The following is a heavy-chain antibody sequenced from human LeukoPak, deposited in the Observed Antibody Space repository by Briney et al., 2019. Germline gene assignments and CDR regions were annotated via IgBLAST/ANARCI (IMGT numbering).Heavy chain of an antibody. CDR2: IWYDGSNK. CDR1: GLTFSNHG. J-gene: IGHJ4*02. V-gene: IGHV3-33*01. Sequence: PGGSLRLSCAASGLTFSNHGMHWVRQAPGKGLEWVAFIWYDGSNKYYADSVKGRFTISRDNSKNTLYLQMNSLRAEDTAVYYCARDGRYYGSGSYRFDYWGQGTLVTVSS. D-gene: IGHD3-10*01. CDR3: ARDGRYYGSGSYRFDY.